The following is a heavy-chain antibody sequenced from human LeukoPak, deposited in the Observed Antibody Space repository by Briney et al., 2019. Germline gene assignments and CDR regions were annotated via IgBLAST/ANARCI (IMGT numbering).Heavy chain of an antibody. J-gene: IGHJ4*02. D-gene: IGHD3-10*01. CDR3: AKGRPWFGESVFDY. Sequence: SGGSLRLSCAASGFTFSSYSMNWVRQAPGKGLEWVSSISSSSSYIYYADSVKGRFTISRDNAKNSLYLQMNSLRAEDTAVYYCAKGRPWFGESVFDYWGQGTLVTVSS. V-gene: IGHV3-21*01. CDR1: GFTFSSYS. CDR2: ISSSSSYI.